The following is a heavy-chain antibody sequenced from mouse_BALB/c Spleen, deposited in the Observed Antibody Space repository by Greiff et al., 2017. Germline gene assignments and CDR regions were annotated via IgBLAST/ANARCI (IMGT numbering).Heavy chain of an antibody. J-gene: IGHJ4*01. CDR1: GYSITSDYA. V-gene: IGHV3-2*02. CDR3: ARSVRRSAMDY. Sequence: EVKLQESGPGLVKPSQSLSLTCTVTGYSITSDYAWNWIRQFPGNKLEWMGYISYSGSTSYNPSLKSRISITRDTSKNQFFLQLNSVTTEDTATYYCARSVRRSAMDYWGQGTSVTVSS. CDR2: ISYSGST. D-gene: IGHD2-14*01.